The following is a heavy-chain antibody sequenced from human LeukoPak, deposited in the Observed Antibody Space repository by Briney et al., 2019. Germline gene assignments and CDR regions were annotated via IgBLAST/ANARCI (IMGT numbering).Heavy chain of an antibody. D-gene: IGHD2-15*01. CDR1: GYTFTAYY. J-gene: IGHJ4*02. Sequence: WASAKVSCKASGYTFTAYYMHWVRQAPGQGLEWMGWINPNSGDTNYAQKFQGRVTMTRGTSISTAYMDLRSLRSDDTAVYYCARDSRPYCSGGSRYSGGSPTVSYWGQGTLVTVSS. CDR3: ARDSRPYCSGGSRYSGGSPTVSY. CDR2: INPNSGDT. V-gene: IGHV1-2*02.